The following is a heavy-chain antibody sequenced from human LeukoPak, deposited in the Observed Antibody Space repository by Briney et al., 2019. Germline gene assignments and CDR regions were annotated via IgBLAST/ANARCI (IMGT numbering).Heavy chain of an antibody. CDR2: ISYDGSNK. V-gene: IGHV3-30-3*01. D-gene: IGHD3-3*01. CDR3: ARTLYDFWSGYSIDY. J-gene: IGHJ4*02. CDR1: GFTFSSYA. Sequence: GGSLRLSCAASGFTFSSYAMHWVRQAPGKGLEWVAVISYDGSNKYYADSVKGRFTISRDNSKNTLYLQMNSLRAEDTAVYYCARTLYDFWSGYSIDYWGQGTLVTVSS.